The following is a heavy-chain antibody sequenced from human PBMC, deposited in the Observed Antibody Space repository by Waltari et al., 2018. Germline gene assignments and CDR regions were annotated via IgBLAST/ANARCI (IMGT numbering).Heavy chain of an antibody. D-gene: IGHD6-19*01. J-gene: IGHJ4*02. Sequence: QVQLVQSGAAVKKPGASVNVSCKPSGYTFPGNSLFWVRQAPGKGLEWMGWINPTSGGTRIAQKFQGRVTMTRDTSTTTAYLEVSELKSDDTAVYYCARGEPLAGRKIPFDSWGQGTLVTVSS. CDR1: GYTFPGNS. CDR3: ARGEPLAGRKIPFDS. CDR2: INPTSGGT. V-gene: IGHV1-2*02.